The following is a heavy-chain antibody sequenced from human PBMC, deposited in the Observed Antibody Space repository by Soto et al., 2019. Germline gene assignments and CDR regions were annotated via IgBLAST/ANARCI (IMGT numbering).Heavy chain of an antibody. CDR3: ARGSTTFNY. Sequence: SETLSLTCTVSGGSISTYYWSWIRQPPGRGLEWVGYIYYSGSTNYSPSLKSRVTISVDTSKNQFSLKLSSVTAADTAVYYCARGSTTFNYWGQGTLVTVSS. D-gene: IGHD5-12*01. CDR1: GGSISTYY. J-gene: IGHJ4*02. V-gene: IGHV4-59*01. CDR2: IYYSGST.